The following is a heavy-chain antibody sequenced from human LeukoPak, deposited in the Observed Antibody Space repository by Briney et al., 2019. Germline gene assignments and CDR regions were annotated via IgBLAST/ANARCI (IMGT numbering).Heavy chain of an antibody. CDR1: RFTFSSYA. D-gene: IGHD3-10*01. CDR3: ASYYGSGSYYTKDY. CDR2: ISGSGGST. Sequence: GGSLRLSCAASRFTFSSYAMSWVRQAPGKGLEWVSAISGSGGSTYYADSVKGRFTISRDNSKNTLYLQMNSLRAEDTAVYYCASYYGSGSYYTKDYWGQGTLVTVSS. V-gene: IGHV3-23*01. J-gene: IGHJ4*02.